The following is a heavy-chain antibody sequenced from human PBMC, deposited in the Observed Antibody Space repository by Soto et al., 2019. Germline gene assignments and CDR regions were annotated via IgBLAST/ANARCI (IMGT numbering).Heavy chain of an antibody. CDR3: ARYLCSTSCYQFYYYYGMDV. D-gene: IGHD2-2*01. CDR2: IIPIFGTA. V-gene: IGHV1-69*06. J-gene: IGHJ6*02. CDR1: GGTFSSYA. Sequence: ASVKVSFKASGGTFSSYAISWLRQARGQGLEWMGGIIPIFGTANYAQKFQGRVTITADKSTSTAYMELSSLRSEDTAVYYCARYLCSTSCYQFYYYYGMDVWGQGTTVTVSS.